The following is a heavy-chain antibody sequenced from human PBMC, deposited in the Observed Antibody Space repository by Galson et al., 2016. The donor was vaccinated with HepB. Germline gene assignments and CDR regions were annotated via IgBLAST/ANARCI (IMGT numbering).Heavy chain of an antibody. CDR1: GFTFSRSC. J-gene: IGHJ4*02. V-gene: IGHV3-74*01. CDR2: INDDGSRT. D-gene: IGHD1-26*01. Sequence: SLRLSCAASGFTFSRSCMHWVRQAPGKGLVWVSRINDDGSRTTYADSVKGRFTIPRDNAKNTLYLQMNSLRAEDTAVYYCASASGSNVHFDSWGQGTLVTVSS. CDR3: ASASGSNVHFDS.